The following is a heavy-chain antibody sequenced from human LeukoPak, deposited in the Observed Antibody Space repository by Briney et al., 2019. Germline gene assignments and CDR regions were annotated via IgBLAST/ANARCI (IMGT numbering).Heavy chain of an antibody. V-gene: IGHV1-24*01. Sequence: GASVKVSCKVSGYTLSELSMHWVLQAPGKGVEWMGGFDPEDGETIYAQKFQGRGTMTEDTSTDTAYMELLSLRTSDTAVYYCATDXSLYSSSWTDLDYWGQGTLVTVSS. CDR2: FDPEDGET. J-gene: IGHJ4*02. CDR1: GYTLSELS. CDR3: ATDXSLYSSSWTDLDY. D-gene: IGHD6-13*01.